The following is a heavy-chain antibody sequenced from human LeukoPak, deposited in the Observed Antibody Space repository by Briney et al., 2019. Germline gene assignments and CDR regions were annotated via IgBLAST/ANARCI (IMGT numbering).Heavy chain of an antibody. J-gene: IGHJ3*02. CDR2: ISYSGIT. V-gene: IGHV4-59*01. Sequence: PSETLSLTCPVSGASLSKSYWSWLRQPPGKELEGIGYISYSGITNYNPSLRSRVTISLDTSKNQFSLKLNSVTAADTAVYYCARDSGYFYDSVWAFAFDIWGLGTMVAVSS. CDR3: ARDSGYFYDSVWAFAFDI. CDR1: GASLSKSY. D-gene: IGHD3-22*01.